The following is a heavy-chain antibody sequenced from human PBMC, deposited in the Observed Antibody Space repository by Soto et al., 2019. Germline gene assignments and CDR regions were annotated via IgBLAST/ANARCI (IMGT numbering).Heavy chain of an antibody. CDR2: ISYDGNDE. V-gene: IGHV3-30-3*01. D-gene: IGHD3-3*01. CDR3: AKDRTSNFWSAYFDS. J-gene: IGHJ4*02. Sequence: QVQLVESGGGAVQPGRSLRLSCAASGFTFSSYAMHWVRQAPGKGLEWVAVISYDGNDESYTDSVKGRFTISRDTSKNTLYLQMNSLRPEDTAVYYCAKDRTSNFWSAYFDSWGQGTLIAVSS. CDR1: GFTFSSYA.